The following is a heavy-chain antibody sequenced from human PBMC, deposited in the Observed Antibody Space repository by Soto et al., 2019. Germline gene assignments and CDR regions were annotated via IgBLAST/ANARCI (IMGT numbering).Heavy chain of an antibody. V-gene: IGHV6-1*01. J-gene: IGHJ5*02. CDR1: GDSVASNSAA. CDR2: TYYRSKWYN. CDR3: AASFDLPTSDVNFAP. Sequence: SQTLSLTGAISGDSVASNSAAWNWIRQSPSRGLEWLGRTYYRSKWYNDYAVSVKSRITINPDTSKNQFSLQLNSVTPEDTAVYYCAASFDLPTSDVNFAPWGQGTLVTVSS. D-gene: IGHD3-9*01.